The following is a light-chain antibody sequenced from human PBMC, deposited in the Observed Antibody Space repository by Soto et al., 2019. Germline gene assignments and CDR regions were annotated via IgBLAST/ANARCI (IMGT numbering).Light chain of an antibody. Sequence: QSVLTQPPSASGSPGQSVTISCTGTSSDVGGYNYVSWYQQHPGKAPKLVIYEVSKRPSGVPDRFSGSKSGNTASLTVSGLQAEDEASYYCSSYAGGHNLVFGGGTKLTFL. V-gene: IGLV2-8*01. CDR2: EVS. J-gene: IGLJ2*01. CDR3: SSYAGGHNLV. CDR1: SSDVGGYNY.